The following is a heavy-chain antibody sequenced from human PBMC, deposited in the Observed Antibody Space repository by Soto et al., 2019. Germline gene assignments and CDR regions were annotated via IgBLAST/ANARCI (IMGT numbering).Heavy chain of an antibody. Sequence: PSETLSLTCTVSGGSVSSGSYYWSWIRQPPGKGLEWIGYIYYSGSTNCNPSLKSRVTISVDTSKNQFSLKLSSVTAADTAVYYCARGIEGWYQGRYYYGMDVWGQGTTVTVSS. CDR3: ARGIEGWYQGRYYYGMDV. J-gene: IGHJ6*02. D-gene: IGHD6-19*01. CDR2: IYYSGST. V-gene: IGHV4-61*01. CDR1: GGSVSSGSYY.